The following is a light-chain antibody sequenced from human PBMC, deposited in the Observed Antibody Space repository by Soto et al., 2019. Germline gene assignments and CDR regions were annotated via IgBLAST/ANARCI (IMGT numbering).Light chain of an antibody. CDR1: QSVSSY. CDR3: QQYNSWPLT. J-gene: IGKJ4*01. Sequence: EIVLTQSPATLSLSPGERATLSCRASQSVSSYLAWYQQKPGRAPRLLIYDASNRATDIPARFSGSGSGTDFTLTISSLEPEDFATYSCQQYNSWPLTFGGGTKVEIK. V-gene: IGKV3-11*01. CDR2: DAS.